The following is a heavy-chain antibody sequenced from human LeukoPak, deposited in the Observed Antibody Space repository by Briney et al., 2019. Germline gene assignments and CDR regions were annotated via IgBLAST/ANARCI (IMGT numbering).Heavy chain of an antibody. CDR2: VLFGGNN. V-gene: IGHV4-59*01. CDR3: ARPEGPTNDYSDYGAFDL. CDR1: GASINSFY. Sequence: SETLSLTCTVSGASINSFYWSWIRQPPGKGLAWSGDVLFGGNNNYNPSLKSRVTLSAHMSKSQLSLTLKSVTPEDTAVYYCARPEGPTNDYSDYGAFDLWGQGTVVTVSS. J-gene: IGHJ3*01. D-gene: IGHD4-11*01.